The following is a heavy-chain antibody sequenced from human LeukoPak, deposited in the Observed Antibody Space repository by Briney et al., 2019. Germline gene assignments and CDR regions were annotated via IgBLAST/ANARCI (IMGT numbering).Heavy chain of an antibody. J-gene: IGHJ4*02. CDR2: INPNSGGT. D-gene: IGHD5-12*01. CDR3: ARDPIRKVATGYFDY. Sequence: ASVKVSCKASGYTFTGYYMHWVRQAPGQGLEWMGWINPNSGGTNYAQKFQGRVTMTRDTSISTAYMELSRLRSDDTAVYYCARDPIRKVATGYFDYWGQGTLVTVSS. V-gene: IGHV1-2*02. CDR1: GYTFTGYY.